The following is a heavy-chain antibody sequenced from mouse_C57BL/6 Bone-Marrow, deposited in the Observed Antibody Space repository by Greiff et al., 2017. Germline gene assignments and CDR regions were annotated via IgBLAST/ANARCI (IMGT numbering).Heavy chain of an antibody. Sequence: EVQLQQSGAELVRPGASVKLSCTASGFNIKDDYMHWVKQRPEQGLEWIGWIDPENGDTEYASKFQGKATITADTSSNTAYLQLSSRTSEDTAVYYCTTYGLSAYWGQGTLVTVSA. CDR1: GFNIKDDY. V-gene: IGHV14-4*01. J-gene: IGHJ3*01. CDR2: IDPENGDT. CDR3: TTYGLSAY. D-gene: IGHD1-1*02.